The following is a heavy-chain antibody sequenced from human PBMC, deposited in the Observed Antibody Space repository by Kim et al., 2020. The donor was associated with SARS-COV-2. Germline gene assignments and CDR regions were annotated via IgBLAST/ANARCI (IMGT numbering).Heavy chain of an antibody. CDR1: GGSISSGDYY. D-gene: IGHD2-8*02. CDR2: IYYSGST. J-gene: IGHJ6*02. Sequence: SETLSLTCTVSGGSISSGDYYWSWIRQPPGKGLEWIGYIYYSGSTYYNPSLKSRVTISVDTSKNQFSLKLSSVTAADTAVYYCARDPMEGYDYYGMDVWGQGTTVTVSS. CDR3: ARDPMEGYDYYGMDV. V-gene: IGHV4-30-4*01.